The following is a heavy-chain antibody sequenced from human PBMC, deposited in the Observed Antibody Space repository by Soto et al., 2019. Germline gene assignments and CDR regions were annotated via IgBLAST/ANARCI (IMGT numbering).Heavy chain of an antibody. D-gene: IGHD1-7*01. CDR1: GYPFTNYY. V-gene: IGHV1-2*06. J-gene: IGHJ6*02. CDR3: ARGQLELPSYYYNGMHV. CDR2: INPNTGGT. Sequence: ASVKVSCKASGYPFTNYYVLWVRQAPGQGLEWVGRINPNTGGTNYAQKFQDRVTMTGDTSITTAYMELSRLRSDDTAVCYCARGQLELPSYYYNGMHVWGQGTTVTVSS.